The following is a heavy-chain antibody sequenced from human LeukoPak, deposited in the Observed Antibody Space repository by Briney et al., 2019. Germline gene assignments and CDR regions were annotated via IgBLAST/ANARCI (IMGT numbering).Heavy chain of an antibody. CDR2: IYYSGRT. J-gene: IGHJ4*02. Sequence: SETLSLTCTVSGGSISSGGHYWSWIRQHPGKGLEWIGNIYYSGRTYYNPSLKSRVMISVDTSRNQFSLRLSSVTAADTAVYYCARDSSSYDSSGPLYWGQGTLVTVSS. V-gene: IGHV4-31*03. CDR1: GGSISSGGHY. CDR3: ARDSSSYDSSGPLY. D-gene: IGHD3-22*01.